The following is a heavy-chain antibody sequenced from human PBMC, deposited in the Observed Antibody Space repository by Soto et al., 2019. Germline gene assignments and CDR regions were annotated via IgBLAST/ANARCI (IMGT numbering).Heavy chain of an antibody. J-gene: IGHJ6*02. D-gene: IGHD3-10*01. CDR3: ARAFGESTWGMDV. CDR1: GFTFSTYG. CDR2: IWFDGTTK. Sequence: QVQLVESGGGVVQPGRSLRLSCTASGFTFSTYGMHWVRQAPGKGLEWVALIWFDGTTKFYADSVKGRFTISRDNSKNTLYLQMSRLRAEDTAVYYCARAFGESTWGMDVWGQGTTVTVSS. V-gene: IGHV3-33*01.